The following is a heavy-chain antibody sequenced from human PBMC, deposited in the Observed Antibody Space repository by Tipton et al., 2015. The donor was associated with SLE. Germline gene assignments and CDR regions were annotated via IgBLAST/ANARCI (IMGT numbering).Heavy chain of an antibody. J-gene: IGHJ4*02. CDR3: ARDREWSPFDY. CDR1: GYTFSSYW. Sequence: LRLSCAASGYTFSSYWMSWVRQAPGKGLEWVANIKQDGSEKYYVDSVKGRFTISRDNAKNSLYLQMNSLRAEDTAVYFCARDREWSPFDYWGQGTLVTVSS. V-gene: IGHV3-7*01. CDR2: IKQDGSEK. D-gene: IGHD3-3*01.